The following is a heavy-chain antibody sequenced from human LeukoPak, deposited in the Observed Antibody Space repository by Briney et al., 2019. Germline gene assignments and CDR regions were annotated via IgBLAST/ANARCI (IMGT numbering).Heavy chain of an antibody. Sequence: ASVKVSCKASGGTFSSYAISWVRQAPGQGLEWMGGIIPIFGTANYAQKFQGRVTITADESTSTAYMELSSLRSEDTAVYYCARDQRSYYDSSGYLGGFDYWGQGTLVTVSS. J-gene: IGHJ4*02. CDR2: IIPIFGTA. D-gene: IGHD3-22*01. V-gene: IGHV1-69*13. CDR1: GGTFSSYA. CDR3: ARDQRSYYDSSGYLGGFDY.